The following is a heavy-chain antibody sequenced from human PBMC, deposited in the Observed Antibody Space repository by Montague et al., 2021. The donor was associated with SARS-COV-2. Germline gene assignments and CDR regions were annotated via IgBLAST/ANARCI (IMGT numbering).Heavy chain of an antibody. J-gene: IGHJ3*02. CDR3: ARFPTSYYYDSKAAPATPDAFDI. V-gene: IGHV4-39*01. Sequence: SETLSLTCTVSGGSISSSSHYWGWIRQPPGKGLEWIGSIYYSGSTYYNPSLKSRVTISVDTPKNQFSLKLSSVTAADTAVYYCARFPTSYYYDSKAAPATPDAFDIWGQGTMVTVSS. CDR2: IYYSGST. CDR1: GGSISSSSHY. D-gene: IGHD3-22*01.